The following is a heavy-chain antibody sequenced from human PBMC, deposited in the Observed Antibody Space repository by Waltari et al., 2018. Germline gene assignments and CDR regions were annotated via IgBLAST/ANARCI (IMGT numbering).Heavy chain of an antibody. CDR3: ARASYGSGSSWFDP. V-gene: IGHV4-59*11. J-gene: IGHJ5*02. CDR1: GGSISTHF. D-gene: IGHD3-10*01. Sequence: QVQLQESGPGLVKPSETLSLICSVSGGSISTHFWGWIRQPPGKTLEWIGNIYSSGSTNYYPSLTSRVTISLDMSKNQFSLKLRSVSAADTAVYYCARASYGSGSSWFDPWGQGNLVTVSS. CDR2: IYSSGST.